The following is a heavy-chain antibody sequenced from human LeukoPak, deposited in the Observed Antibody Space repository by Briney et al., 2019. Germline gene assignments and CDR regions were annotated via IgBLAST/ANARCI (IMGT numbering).Heavy chain of an antibody. CDR3: ARDRCSGGSCPSLNANWFDP. D-gene: IGHD2-15*01. Sequence: SETLSLTCTVSGGSIXSGXXXWXXXRXXXXXXXXXXXXXXXSXSTYYNPSLKSRVTISVDTSKNQFSLKLSSVTAADTAVYYCARDRCSGGSCPSLNANWFDPWGQGTLVTVSS. CDR2: XXXSXST. CDR1: GGSIXSGXXX. J-gene: IGHJ5*02. V-gene: IGHV4-31*03.